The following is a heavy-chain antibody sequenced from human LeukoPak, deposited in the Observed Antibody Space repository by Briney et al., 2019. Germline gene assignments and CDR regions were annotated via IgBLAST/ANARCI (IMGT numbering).Heavy chain of an antibody. V-gene: IGHV5-51*01. J-gene: IGHJ4*02. Sequence: GESLKISCKGSGFSVINYWIGWVRQMPGKGLEWMGIIYPGDSDTRYSPSFQGQVTISADKSISTAYLQWSSLKASDTAMYYCARGLYYYDSSGYPWSFDYWGQGTLVTVSS. D-gene: IGHD3-22*01. CDR2: IYPGDSDT. CDR3: ARGLYYYDSSGYPWSFDY. CDR1: GFSVINYW.